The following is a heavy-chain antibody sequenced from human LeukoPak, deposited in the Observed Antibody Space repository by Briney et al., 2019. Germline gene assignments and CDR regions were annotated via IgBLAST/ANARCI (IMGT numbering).Heavy chain of an antibody. CDR1: GYTLTELS. J-gene: IGHJ4*02. CDR3: ARESMYNWNYRGPVDY. Sequence: ASVKVSCKVSGYTLTELSMHWVRQAPGKGLEWMGGFDPEDGETIYAQKFQGRVTMTRDTSISTAYMELSRLRSDDTAVYYCARESMYNWNYRGPVDYWGQGTLVTVSS. V-gene: IGHV1-24*01. CDR2: FDPEDGET. D-gene: IGHD1-7*01.